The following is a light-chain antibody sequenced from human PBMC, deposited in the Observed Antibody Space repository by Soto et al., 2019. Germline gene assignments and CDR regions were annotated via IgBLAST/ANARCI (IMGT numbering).Light chain of an antibody. CDR3: QQYNSYWT. CDR2: KAS. J-gene: IGKJ1*01. CDR1: QSISSW. Sequence: DIQMTQSPSTLSASVGDRVTITCRASQSISSWLAWYQQKPGKAPKLLIYKASSLESGVPSRFSGSGSGTEFTLTISSLQPDDFATYYCQQYNSYWTSGQGTKVDSK. V-gene: IGKV1-5*03.